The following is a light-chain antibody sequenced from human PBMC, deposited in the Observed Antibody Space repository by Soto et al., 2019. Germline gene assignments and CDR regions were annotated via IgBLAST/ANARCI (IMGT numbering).Light chain of an antibody. V-gene: IGLV2-14*01. J-gene: IGLJ1*01. CDR1: RSDIGDSNF. CDR2: EVN. Sequence: QSALTQPASVSGSPGQSVTISCTRPRSDIGDSNFISWYQHSPGKAPRLLIYEVNNRPSGVSKRFSGSKAGNTASLTISGLLDDDEADYFCASFRSGTILVFGSGTTV. CDR3: ASFRSGTILV.